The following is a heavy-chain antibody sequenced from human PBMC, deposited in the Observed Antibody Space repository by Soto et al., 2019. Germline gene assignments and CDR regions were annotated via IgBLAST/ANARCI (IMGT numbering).Heavy chain of an antibody. CDR2: ISSSSTYI. CDR1: GFTFSSHS. CDR3: ASHPRDSSGYWYYFDY. D-gene: IGHD3-22*01. J-gene: IGHJ4*02. V-gene: IGHV3-21*01. Sequence: EVQLVESGGGLVKRGGSLRLSCAASGFTFSSHSINWVRQAPGKGLEWVSSISSSSTYIYYADSVKGRFTISRDNAKNSLYLQMNSLRAEDTAVYYCASHPRDSSGYWYYFDYWGQGTLVTVSS.